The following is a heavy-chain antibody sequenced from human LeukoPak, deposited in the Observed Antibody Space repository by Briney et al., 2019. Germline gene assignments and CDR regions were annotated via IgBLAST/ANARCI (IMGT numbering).Heavy chain of an antibody. J-gene: IGHJ5*02. V-gene: IGHV1-8*01. CDR2: MNPNSGNT. CDR1: GYTFTSYD. D-gene: IGHD3-3*01. Sequence: GASVKVSCKASGYTFTSYDINWVRQATGQGLERMGWMNPNSGNTGYAQKFQGRVTMTRNTSISTAYMELSSLRSEDTAVYYCARIHDFWSGSQNWFDPWGQGTLVTVSS. CDR3: ARIHDFWSGSQNWFDP.